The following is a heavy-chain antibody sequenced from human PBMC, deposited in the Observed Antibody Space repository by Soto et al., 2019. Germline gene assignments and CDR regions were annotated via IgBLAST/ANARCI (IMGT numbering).Heavy chain of an antibody. CDR3: VRGYNWNDEASDY. CDR1: GFMFSNHG. CDR2: IWSDGNNR. V-gene: IGHV3-33*01. D-gene: IGHD1-1*01. Sequence: QVQLVESGGGVVQPGRSLRLSCAASGFMFSNHGMHWVRQAQGKGLEWVAVIWSDGNNRYYADSVKGRFTISRDNSKNTVYLQMNSLRAEDTAVYYCVRGYNWNDEASDYWGQGTLVTVSS. J-gene: IGHJ4*02.